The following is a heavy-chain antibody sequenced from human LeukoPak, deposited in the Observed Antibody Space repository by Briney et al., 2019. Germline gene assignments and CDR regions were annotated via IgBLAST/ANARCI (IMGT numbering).Heavy chain of an antibody. CDR3: ARRKRSGCSSTSCLLNWFDP. D-gene: IGHD2-2*01. CDR2: INHSGST. Sequence: SETLSLTCAVYGGSFSGYCWSWIRQPPGKGLEWIGEINHSGSTNYNPSLKSRVTISVDTSKNQFSLKLSSVTAADTAVYYCARRKRSGCSSTSCLLNWFDPWGQGTLVTASS. V-gene: IGHV4-34*01. CDR1: GGSFSGYC. J-gene: IGHJ5*02.